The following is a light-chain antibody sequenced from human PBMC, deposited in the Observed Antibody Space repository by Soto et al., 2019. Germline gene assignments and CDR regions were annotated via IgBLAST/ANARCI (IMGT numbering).Light chain of an antibody. V-gene: IGLV2-14*01. Sequence: QSALTQPASVSGSPGQSISISCTGTSSDVGGYIYVSWYQQHPGKAPKLIIYEVSNRPSGVSNRFSGSKSGNTASLTISGLQAEDEADYYCSSYSRSSFYVFGTGTKLTVL. CDR3: SSYSRSSFYV. CDR2: EVS. J-gene: IGLJ1*01. CDR1: SSDVGGYIY.